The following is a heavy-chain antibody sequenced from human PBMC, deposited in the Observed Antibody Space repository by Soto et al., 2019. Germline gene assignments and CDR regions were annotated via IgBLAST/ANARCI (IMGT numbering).Heavy chain of an antibody. Sequence: VQLVESGGGVVQPGRSLRLSCVASGFTFSNYVIHWVRQAPGKGLEWVAVTSYDGSNSYFADSVKGRFTISRDNSKNRLFLQMNSLRPEDTAVYFCARGRSTLNSFDPWGQGTLVTVSS. CDR1: GFTFSNYV. D-gene: IGHD2-2*01. J-gene: IGHJ5*02. CDR3: ARGRSTLNSFDP. CDR2: TSYDGSNS. V-gene: IGHV3-30-3*01.